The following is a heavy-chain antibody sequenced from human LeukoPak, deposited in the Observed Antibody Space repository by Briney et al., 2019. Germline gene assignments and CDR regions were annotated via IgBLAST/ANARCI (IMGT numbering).Heavy chain of an antibody. CDR2: ISWNSGSI. CDR3: IVFGDSNH. Sequence: GGSLRLSCAAFGFTFDDYAMHWVRQAPGKGLEWVSGISWNSGSIGYADSVKGRFTISRDTSKNTLYLQINSLRVEDTAVYYCIVFGDSNHWGQGTLVTVSS. V-gene: IGHV3-9*01. CDR1: GFTFDDYA. J-gene: IGHJ5*02. D-gene: IGHD4-17*01.